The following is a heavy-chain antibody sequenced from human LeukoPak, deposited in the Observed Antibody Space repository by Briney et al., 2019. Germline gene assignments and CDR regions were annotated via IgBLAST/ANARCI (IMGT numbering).Heavy chain of an antibody. CDR2: ISYDGRNK. D-gene: IGHD6-13*01. CDR3: AKDPVAIVAPEDAFEI. Sequence: GTSLRLSCAASRFTFSTYGMHWVRQAPGKGLEWVAGISYDGRNKHYADSVKGRFTISRDNSKNTLYLQMNSLRAEDTAVYYCAKDPVAIVAPEDAFEICGQGTMVTVSS. J-gene: IGHJ3*02. CDR1: RFTFSTYG. V-gene: IGHV3-30*18.